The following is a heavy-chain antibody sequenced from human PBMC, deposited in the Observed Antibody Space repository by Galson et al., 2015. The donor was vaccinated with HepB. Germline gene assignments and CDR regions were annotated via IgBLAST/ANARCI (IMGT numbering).Heavy chain of an antibody. V-gene: IGHV4-59*01. D-gene: IGHD3-10*01. CDR3: VRGAGRGIDSGTYYAY. CDR2: IYYSGNT. Sequence: SETLSLTCTVSGGSLASYYWSWVRQPPGKGLEWIGYIYYSGNTNYNPSLKSRVTISVDTSKNQFSLKLTSVTAADTAVYYCVRGAGRGIDSGTYYAYWGQGTLVTVSS. J-gene: IGHJ4*02. CDR1: GGSLASYY.